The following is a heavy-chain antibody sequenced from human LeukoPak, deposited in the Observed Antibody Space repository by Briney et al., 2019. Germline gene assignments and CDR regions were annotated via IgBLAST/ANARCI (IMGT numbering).Heavy chain of an antibody. D-gene: IGHD3-3*01. J-gene: IGHJ4*02. CDR2: IYTSGST. Sequence: SETLSLTCTVSGGSMSSYYWSWIRQPPGKGLEWIGYIYTSGSTNYNPSLKSRVTISVDTSKNQFSLKLSSVTAADTAVYYCARQAKYYDFWSGYYKFYFDYWGQGTLVTVSS. CDR1: GGSMSSYY. CDR3: ARQAKYYDFWSGYYKFYFDY. V-gene: IGHV4-4*09.